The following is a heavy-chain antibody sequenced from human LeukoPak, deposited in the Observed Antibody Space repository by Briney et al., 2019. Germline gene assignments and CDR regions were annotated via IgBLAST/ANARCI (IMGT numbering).Heavy chain of an antibody. CDR3: ARDREYSYGYGFDP. CDR1: GYTFTGYY. V-gene: IGHV1-2*02. Sequence: ASVKVSCKASGYTFTGYYMHWVRQAPGQGLEWMGWINPNSGGTNYAQKFQGRVTMTRDTSISTAYMELSRLRSDDTAAYYCARDREYSYGYGFDPWGQGTLVTVSS. D-gene: IGHD5-18*01. J-gene: IGHJ5*02. CDR2: INPNSGGT.